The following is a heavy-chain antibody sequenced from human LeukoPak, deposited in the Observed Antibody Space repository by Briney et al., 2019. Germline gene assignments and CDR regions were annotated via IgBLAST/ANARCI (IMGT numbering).Heavy chain of an antibody. D-gene: IGHD4-23*01. CDR2: IYTSGST. V-gene: IGHV4-4*07. J-gene: IGHJ6*02. CDR1: GDSISNYY. Sequence: SETLSLTCTVSGDSISNYYWSWIRQPAGKGLEWIGRIYTSGSTNYNPSLKSRVTMSVDTSKNQFSLKLSSVTAADTAVYYCARGDGNLAGDYYYYGMDVWGQGTTVTVSS. CDR3: ARGDGNLAGDYYYYGMDV.